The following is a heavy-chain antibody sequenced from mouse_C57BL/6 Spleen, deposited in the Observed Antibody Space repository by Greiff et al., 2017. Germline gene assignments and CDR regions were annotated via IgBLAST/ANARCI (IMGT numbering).Heavy chain of an antibody. D-gene: IGHD3-2*02. J-gene: IGHJ2*01. CDR3: TPAQAVY. CDR2: IDPENGDT. Sequence: VQLKQSGAELVRPGASVKLSCTASGFNIKDDYMHWVKQRPEQGLEWIGWIDPENGDTEYASKFQGKATITADTSSNTAYLKLSSLTSEDTAVYYCTPAQAVYWGKGTTLTVSS. V-gene: IGHV14-4*01. CDR1: GFNIKDDY.